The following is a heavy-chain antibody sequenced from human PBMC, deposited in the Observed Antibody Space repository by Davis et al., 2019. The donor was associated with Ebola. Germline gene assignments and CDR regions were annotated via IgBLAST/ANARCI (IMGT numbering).Heavy chain of an antibody. V-gene: IGHV1-46*01. D-gene: IGHD1-26*01. CDR2: INPSGGST. J-gene: IGHJ4*02. CDR3: ARDAGAVGDY. Sequence: ASVKVSCKASGYTFTGYYMHWVRQAPGQGLEWMGIINPSGGSTSYAQKFQGRVTMTRDTSTSTAYMELSSLRSEDTAVYYCARDAGAVGDYWGQGTLVTVSS. CDR1: GYTFTGYY.